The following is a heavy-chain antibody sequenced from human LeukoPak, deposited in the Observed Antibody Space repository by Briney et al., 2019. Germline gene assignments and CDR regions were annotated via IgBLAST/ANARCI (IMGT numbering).Heavy chain of an antibody. CDR2: IYPGGSDT. J-gene: IGHJ4*02. Sequence: GESLKISCKGSGYSFTSYWIGWVRQMPGKGLEWMGIIYPGGSDTRYSPSFQGQVTISADKSISTAYLQWSSLKASDTAMYYCARHRSYYGSGSYSYFDYWGQGTLVTVSS. CDR3: ARHRSYYGSGSYSYFDY. V-gene: IGHV5-51*01. D-gene: IGHD3-10*01. CDR1: GYSFTSYW.